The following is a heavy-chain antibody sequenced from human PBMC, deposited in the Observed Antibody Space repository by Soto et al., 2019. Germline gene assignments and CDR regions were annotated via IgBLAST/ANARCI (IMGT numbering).Heavy chain of an antibody. CDR3: ARHTGNGHVWPFDY. D-gene: IGHD2-8*01. CDR1: GGSISSGTYY. Sequence: QLQLLESGPGLVKPSETLSLICSVSGGSISSGTYYWGWIRQPPGKGLEWIANIHYSGSTYYNPSLKSRVTTSVDTSKNQFSLRLSSVTAADKAVYYCARHTGNGHVWPFDYWSQGTLVTVSS. CDR2: IHYSGST. J-gene: IGHJ4*02. V-gene: IGHV4-39*01.